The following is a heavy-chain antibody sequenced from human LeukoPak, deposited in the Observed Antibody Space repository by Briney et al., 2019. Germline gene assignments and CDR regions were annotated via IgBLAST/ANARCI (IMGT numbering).Heavy chain of an antibody. CDR3: ARDYNWGFDY. D-gene: IGHD5-24*01. CDR2: LSSTGDI. J-gene: IGHJ4*02. V-gene: IGHV3-21*06. CDR1: GFTFRSYS. Sequence: PGGSLRLSCVASGFTFRSYSMNWVRQAPGKGLEWVSYLSSTGDIYYADSVEGRFTISRDNAQNSLYLQMNSLRVEDTAVYYCARDYNWGFDYWGQGTLVTVSS.